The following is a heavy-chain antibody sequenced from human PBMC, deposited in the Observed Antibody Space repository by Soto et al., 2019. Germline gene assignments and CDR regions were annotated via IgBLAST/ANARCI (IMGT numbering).Heavy chain of an antibody. D-gene: IGHD2-15*01. V-gene: IGHV3-7*03. Sequence: EMLLVESGGGLVQPGGSLRLSCVASGFTFSGYWMSWVRQAPGKGLEWVANINRDGSEEHYVDSVKGRFTISRDNAKNSVYLQMDSLRGDDSAVYYCARDPGPRLASIRGLGWFDPWGQGTLVTVSS. CDR3: ARDPGPRLASIRGLGWFDP. J-gene: IGHJ5*02. CDR2: INRDGSEE. CDR1: GFTFSGYW.